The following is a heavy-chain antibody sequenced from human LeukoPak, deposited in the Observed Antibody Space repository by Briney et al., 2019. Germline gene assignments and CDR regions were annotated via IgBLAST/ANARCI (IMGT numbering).Heavy chain of an antibody. CDR3: AKDQGYYGPGLYDKPDY. CDR2: ISGSGGST. V-gene: IGHV3-23*01. D-gene: IGHD3-10*01. J-gene: IGHJ4*02. CDR1: GFTFSSYA. Sequence: QPGGSLRLSCAASGFTFSSYAMSWVRQAPGKGLEWVSAISGSGGSTYYADSVKGRFTISRDNSKNTLYLQMNSLRAEDTAVYYCAKDQGYYGPGLYDKPDYWGQGTLVTVSS.